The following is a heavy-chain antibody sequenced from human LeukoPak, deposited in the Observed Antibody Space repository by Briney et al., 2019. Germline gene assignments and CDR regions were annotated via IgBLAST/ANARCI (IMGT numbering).Heavy chain of an antibody. D-gene: IGHD1-1*01. CDR2: VYSAGST. CDR3: AITRVSGNDAFEI. J-gene: IGHJ3*02. V-gene: IGHV3-53*01. CDR1: GFTFSNNY. Sequence: GGSLRLSCAASGFTFSNNYMSWVRQAPGKGLEWVSVVYSAGSTYYADSVKGRFTITRDNSKNTLYLHMNSLRAEDTAVYYCAITRVSGNDAFEIWGQGTMVTVSS.